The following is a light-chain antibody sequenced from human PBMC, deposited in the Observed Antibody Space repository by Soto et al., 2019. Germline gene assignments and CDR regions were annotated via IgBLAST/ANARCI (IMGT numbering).Light chain of an antibody. J-gene: IGKJ2*01. CDR2: GAS. V-gene: IGKV3-20*01. CDR1: QSLSSSY. CDR3: QQYGGSPPYT. Sequence: EIVLTQSPGTLSLSPGERATLSCRASQSLSSSYLAWYQQKPGQAPRLLIYGASSRATGIPDRFSGSRSATGFTLTISRLEPEDFAVYYCQQYGGSPPYTFGQGTKVDIK.